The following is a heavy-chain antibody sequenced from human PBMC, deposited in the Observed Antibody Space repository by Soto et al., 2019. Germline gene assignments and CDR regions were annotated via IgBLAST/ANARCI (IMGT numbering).Heavy chain of an antibody. Sequence: EVQLVESGGGLVQPGRSLRLSCAASGFTFNDHAMHWVRQAPGKGLEWVSSISWDSGIREYADSVKGRFTISRDNAKNSLYLEMNSLRAEDTALYYCANDYNNYWSGYYAHWGQGTPVTVSS. D-gene: IGHD3-3*01. CDR1: GFTFNDHA. CDR2: ISWDSGIR. J-gene: IGHJ4*02. V-gene: IGHV3-9*01. CDR3: ANDYNNYWSGYYAH.